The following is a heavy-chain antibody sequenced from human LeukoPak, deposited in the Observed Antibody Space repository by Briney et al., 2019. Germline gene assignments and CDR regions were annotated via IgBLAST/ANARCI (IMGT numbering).Heavy chain of an antibody. CDR2: IYNSGST. CDR1: GGCVSSGSYY. Sequence: SETLSLTCTVSGGCVSSGSYYWSWIRQPPGKGLEWIGYIYNSGSTNYNPSLKSRVSMSVDTSKNQFSLKLTSVTAADTAVYYCARDRGWAMVTSTYWYFDLWGRGTLVTVSS. V-gene: IGHV4-61*01. J-gene: IGHJ2*01. D-gene: IGHD2-21*02. CDR3: ARDRGWAMVTSTYWYFDL.